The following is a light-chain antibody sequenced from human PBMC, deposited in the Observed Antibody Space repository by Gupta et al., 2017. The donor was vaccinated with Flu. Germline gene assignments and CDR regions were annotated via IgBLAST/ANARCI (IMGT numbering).Light chain of an antibody. CDR3: MQGTRLPYT. V-gene: IGKV2-30*01. J-gene: IGKJ2*01. CDR2: KVS. Sequence: VSPGPPPPIPRSFRQSLVYSDGNTYLNWFHQRPGQSPRRPIDKVSNRASGVPDSFSGSGSDTAFTRRSTSVAAEDVGVYYCMQGTRLPYTFGQGTKLEIK. CDR1: QSLVYSDGNTY.